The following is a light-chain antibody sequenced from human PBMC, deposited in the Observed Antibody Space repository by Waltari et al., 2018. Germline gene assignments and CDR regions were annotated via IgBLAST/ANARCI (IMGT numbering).Light chain of an antibody. J-gene: IGKJ4*01. CDR2: DAS. Sequence: DIQMTQSPSSLSASVGDRVTITCRASQGINNYLNWYQQKPGKAPKRLIYDASSLQSGVPSRFSGSGSGTVFTLTISSLQPEDFASYYCLQYNSAPLTFGGGTKVEIK. V-gene: IGKV1-17*01. CDR3: LQYNSAPLT. CDR1: QGINNY.